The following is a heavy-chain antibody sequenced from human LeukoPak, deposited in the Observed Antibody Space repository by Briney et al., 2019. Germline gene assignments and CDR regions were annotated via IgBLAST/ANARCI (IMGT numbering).Heavy chain of an antibody. CDR1: GFTLSSYS. V-gene: IGHV3-21*01. J-gene: IGHJ4*02. D-gene: IGHD3-22*01. Sequence: PGGSLTLSCAASGFTLSSYSMKWLRRAPGKGLEGVSSISSSSSYIYYAVSVKGRFTISRDNAKNSLYLQMNSLRAEDTAVYYCARDYYYDSSGYYDYWGQGTLVTVSS. CDR3: ARDYYYDSSGYYDY. CDR2: ISSSSSYI.